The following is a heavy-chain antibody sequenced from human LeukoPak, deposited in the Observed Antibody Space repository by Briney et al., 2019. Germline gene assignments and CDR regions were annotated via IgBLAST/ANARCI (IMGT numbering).Heavy chain of an antibody. V-gene: IGHV4-34*01. CDR1: GGSFSGYY. D-gene: IGHD3-10*01. Sequence: PSETLSLTCVVYGGSFSGYYWSWIRQPPGKGLEWIGEINHSGSTNYNPSLKSRVTISVDTSKNQFSLKLSSVTAADTAVYYCARDRRTYYYGSGSFREPFDYWGQGTLVTVSS. J-gene: IGHJ4*02. CDR3: ARDRRTYYYGSGSFREPFDY. CDR2: INHSGST.